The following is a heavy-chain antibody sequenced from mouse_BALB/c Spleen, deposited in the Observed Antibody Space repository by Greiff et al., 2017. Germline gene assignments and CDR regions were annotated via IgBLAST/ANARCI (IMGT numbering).Heavy chain of an antibody. D-gene: IGHD2-4*01. CDR2: IWGDGST. Sequence: VMLVESGPGLVAPSQSLSITCTVSGFSLTGYGVNWVRQPPGKGLEWLGMIWGDGSTDYKSALKSRLSISKDNSKSQVVLKMNSLQTDDTARYYCARVPMITAGFAYWGQGTLVTVSA. CDR3: ARVPMITAGFAY. J-gene: IGHJ3*01. CDR1: GFSLTGYG. V-gene: IGHV2-6-7*01.